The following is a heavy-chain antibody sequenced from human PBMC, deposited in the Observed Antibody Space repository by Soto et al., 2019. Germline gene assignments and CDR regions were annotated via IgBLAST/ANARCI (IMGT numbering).Heavy chain of an antibody. V-gene: IGHV3-23*01. CDR2: ISGSGDST. CDR1: GFTFSVYA. J-gene: IGHJ4*02. CDR3: AKALYGGFTY. D-gene: IGHD5-12*01. Sequence: EVRLLESGGGLVQPGGSLRLSCAASGFTFSVYAMSWVRQAPGKGLEWVSGISGSGDSTHYADSVKGRFTVSRDNSKSMLYLQTNSLRAEDTAIYYCAKALYGGFTYWGQGTPVTASS.